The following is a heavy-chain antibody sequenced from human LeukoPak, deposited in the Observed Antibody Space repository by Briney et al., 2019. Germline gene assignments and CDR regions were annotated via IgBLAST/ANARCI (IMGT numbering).Heavy chain of an antibody. J-gene: IGHJ6*02. CDR2: IYYSGST. V-gene: IGHV4-59*01. Sequence: SETLSLTCTVSGGPISSYYWSWIRQPPGKGLEWIGYIYYSGSTNYNPSLKSRVTISVDTSKNQFSLKLSSVTAADTAVYYCARLLTRYNWNYIDYYGMDVWGQGTTVTVSS. CDR3: ARLLTRYNWNYIDYYGMDV. D-gene: IGHD1-7*01. CDR1: GGPISSYY.